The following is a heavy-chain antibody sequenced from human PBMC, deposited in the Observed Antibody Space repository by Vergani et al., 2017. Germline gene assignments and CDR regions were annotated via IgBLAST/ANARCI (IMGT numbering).Heavy chain of an antibody. CDR2: INAGNGNT. J-gene: IGHJ5*02. D-gene: IGHD3-10*01. CDR3: ARSWDPVVRGVIGGFDP. CDR1: GYTFTSYA. Sequence: QVQLVQSGAEVKKPGASVKVSCKASGYTFTSYAMHWVRQAPGQRLEWMGWINAGNGNTKYSQKFQGRVTITRDTSASTAYMGLSSLRSEDTAVYYCARSWDPVVRGVIGGFDPWGQGTLVTVSS. V-gene: IGHV1-3*01.